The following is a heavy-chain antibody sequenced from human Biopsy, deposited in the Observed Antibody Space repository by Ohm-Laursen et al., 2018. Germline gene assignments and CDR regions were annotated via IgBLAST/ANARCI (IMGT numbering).Heavy chain of an antibody. CDR1: GYNFISYS. J-gene: IGHJ4*02. CDR2: IRPLNGDT. D-gene: IGHD3-16*02. CDR3: ARGEVTFGELIVSLDS. V-gene: IGHV1-18*01. Sequence: GASVKVSCKTSGYNFISYSINWVRQAPGQGLEWMGWIRPLNGDTKYGQKFQDRVTMTIDTSTSTVYMELTSLRSDDTAVYYCARGEVTFGELIVSLDSWGQGTLVTVSS.